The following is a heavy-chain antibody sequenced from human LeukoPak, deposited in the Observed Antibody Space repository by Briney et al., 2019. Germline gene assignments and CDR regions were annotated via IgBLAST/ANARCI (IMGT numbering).Heavy chain of an antibody. J-gene: IGHJ3*02. V-gene: IGHV4-38-2*02. CDR1: GYSISSGYY. CDR3: TRGWSSAGAFDI. Sequence: SETLSLTCTVSGYSISSGYYWGWIRQPPGKGLEWIGSIYHSGSTYYNPSLKSRVTISVDTSKNQFSLKLSSVTAADTAVYYCTRGWSSAGAFDIWGQGTMVTVSS. CDR2: IYHSGST. D-gene: IGHD6-19*01.